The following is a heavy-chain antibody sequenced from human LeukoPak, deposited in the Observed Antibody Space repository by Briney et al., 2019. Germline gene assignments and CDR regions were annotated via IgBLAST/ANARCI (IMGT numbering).Heavy chain of an antibody. J-gene: IGHJ4*02. D-gene: IGHD3-22*01. Sequence: GGSLRLSCAASGFTFSNAWMSWVRQAPGKGLEWVGRIKSKTDGGTTDYAAPVKGRFTISRDDSKNTLYLQTNSLKTEDTAVYYCTTGDPDSSGYYWAPRYFDYWGQGTLVTVSS. CDR3: TTGDPDSSGYYWAPRYFDY. CDR2: IKSKTDGGTT. CDR1: GFTFSNAW. V-gene: IGHV3-15*01.